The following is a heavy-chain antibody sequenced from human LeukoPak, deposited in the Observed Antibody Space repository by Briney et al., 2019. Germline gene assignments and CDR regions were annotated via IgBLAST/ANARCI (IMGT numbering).Heavy chain of an antibody. CDR1: GFTFGDYA. Sequence: GGSPRLSCTASGFTFGDYAMSWFRQAPGKGLEWVGFIRSKAYGGTTEYAASVKGRFTISRDDSKSIAYLQMNSLKTEDTAVYYCTRDRLKYDFWSGYPDYWGQGTLVTVSS. CDR3: TRDRLKYDFWSGYPDY. D-gene: IGHD3-3*01. V-gene: IGHV3-49*03. J-gene: IGHJ4*02. CDR2: IRSKAYGGTT.